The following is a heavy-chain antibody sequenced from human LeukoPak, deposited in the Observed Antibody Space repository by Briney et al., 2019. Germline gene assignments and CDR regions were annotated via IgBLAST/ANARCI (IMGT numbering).Heavy chain of an antibody. Sequence: PSETLSLTCAVYGGSFSGYYWSWIRQPPGKGLEWIGEINHSGSTNYNPSLKSRVTISVDTSKNQFSLKLSSVTAADTAVYYCARVPVVVVITSYYFDYWGQGTLVTVSS. J-gene: IGHJ4*02. V-gene: IGHV4-34*01. CDR3: ARVPVVVVITSYYFDY. CDR2: INHSGST. D-gene: IGHD3-22*01. CDR1: GGSFSGYY.